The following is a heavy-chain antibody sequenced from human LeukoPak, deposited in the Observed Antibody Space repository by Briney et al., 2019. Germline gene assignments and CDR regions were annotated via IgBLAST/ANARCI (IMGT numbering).Heavy chain of an antibody. CDR2: IYYSGST. J-gene: IGHJ5*02. D-gene: IGHD5-12*01. CDR3: ARHVSTGGYDQTWVFDP. V-gene: IGHV4-59*08. CDR1: GGSISSYY. Sequence: SETLSLTCTVSGGSISSYYWSWIRQPPGKGLEWIGYIYYSGSTNYNPSLKSRVTISVDTSKNQFSLKLSSVTAADTAVYYCARHVSTGGYDQTWVFDPWGQGTLVTVSS.